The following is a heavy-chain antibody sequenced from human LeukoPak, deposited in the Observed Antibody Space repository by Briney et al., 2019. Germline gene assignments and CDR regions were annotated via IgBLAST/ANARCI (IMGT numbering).Heavy chain of an antibody. D-gene: IGHD2-15*01. CDR3: ARERSYCSGGSCYSRVLQH. J-gene: IGHJ1*01. V-gene: IGHV4-59*12. Sequence: SETLSLTCTVSGGSISSYYWRWIRQPPGKGLEWIGYIYYSGSTNYNPSLKSRVTISVDTSKNQFSLKLSSVTAADTAVYYCARERSYCSGGSCYSRVLQHWGQGTLVTVSS. CDR1: GGSISSYY. CDR2: IYYSGST.